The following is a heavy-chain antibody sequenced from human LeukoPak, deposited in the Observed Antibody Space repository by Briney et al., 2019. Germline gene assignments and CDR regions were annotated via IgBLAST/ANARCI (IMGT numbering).Heavy chain of an antibody. CDR1: GGSISSSSYY. D-gene: IGHD3-3*01. CDR2: IYYSGST. J-gene: IGHJ4*02. Sequence: PSETLSLTCTVSGGSISSSSYYWGWIRQPPGKGLEWIGSIYYSGSTYYNPSLKSRVTISVDTSKNQFSLKLSSVTAADTAVYYCARRMYYDFWSGQINFDYWGQGTLVTVSS. V-gene: IGHV4-39*01. CDR3: ARRMYYDFWSGQINFDY.